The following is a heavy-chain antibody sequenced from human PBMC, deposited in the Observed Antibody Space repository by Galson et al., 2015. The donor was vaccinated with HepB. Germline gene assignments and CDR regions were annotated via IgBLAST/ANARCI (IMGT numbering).Heavy chain of an antibody. D-gene: IGHD3-9*01. Sequence: SLRLSCAASGFTFSNAWMSWVRQAPGKGLEWVGRIKSKTDGGTTDYAAPVKGRFTISRDDSKNTLYLQMNSLKTEDTAVYYCTTDTWRVSGLRYFDWWTYLQDAFDIWGQGTMVTVSS. CDR3: TTDTWRVSGLRYFDWWTYLQDAFDI. J-gene: IGHJ3*02. V-gene: IGHV3-15*01. CDR2: IKSKTDGGTT. CDR1: GFTFSNAW.